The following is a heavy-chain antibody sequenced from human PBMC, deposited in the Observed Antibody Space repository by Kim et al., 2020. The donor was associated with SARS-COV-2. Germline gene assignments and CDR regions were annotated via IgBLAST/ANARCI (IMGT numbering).Heavy chain of an antibody. Sequence: YYANSVKGRFTNSRDNSKNTLYLQMNSLRAEDMAVYYCARDSYSSGWYDYWGQGTLVTVSS. V-gene: IGHV3-33*01. J-gene: IGHJ4*02. D-gene: IGHD6-19*01. CDR3: ARDSYSSGWYDY.